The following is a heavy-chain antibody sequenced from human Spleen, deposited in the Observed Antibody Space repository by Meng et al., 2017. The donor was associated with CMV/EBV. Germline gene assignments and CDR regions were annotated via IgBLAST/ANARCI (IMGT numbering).Heavy chain of an antibody. CDR1: GDSVGSGAYY. CDR3: ARMVTGCYYFDY. J-gene: IGHJ4*01. D-gene: IGHD4-23*01. CDR2: TYSTRCI. Sequence: SETLSLTCTVSGDSVGSGAYYWSWIRQPPGKGLEWIGYTYSTRCIFYNPSLKSRLIISLDTSKNQFSLQLKSVTAADAAVYYCARMVTGCYYFDYWGQGSLVTVSS. V-gene: IGHV4-30-4*01.